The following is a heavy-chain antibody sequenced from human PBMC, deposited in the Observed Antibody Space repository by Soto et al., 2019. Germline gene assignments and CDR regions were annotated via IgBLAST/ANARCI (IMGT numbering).Heavy chain of an antibody. CDR1: GYNFNNNW. J-gene: IGHJ4*02. CDR3: ARLRSLTYTIKFGNDFDY. V-gene: IGHV5-10-1*01. CDR2: IEPSDSYI. Sequence: PGESLKISCTASGYNFNNNWIGWVRQTPGKGLEWMGRIEPSDSYIDYSPSFKGHVTISSDKSIKTVYLQWSSLKASDTAMYYCARLRSLTYTIKFGNDFDYWGPGALVTVSS. D-gene: IGHD2-2*02.